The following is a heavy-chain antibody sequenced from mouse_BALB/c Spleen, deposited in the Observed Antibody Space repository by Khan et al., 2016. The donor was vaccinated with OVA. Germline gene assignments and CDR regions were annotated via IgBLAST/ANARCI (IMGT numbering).Heavy chain of an antibody. CDR2: ITPRSSFT. CDR1: GYTFTSYT. J-gene: IGHJ4*01. D-gene: IGHD1-1*01. Sequence: QVQLKQSGAELARPGASVKMSCKASGYTFTSYTIHWVKQRPGQGLEWIGYITPRSSFTNYNQKFNDKATLTADKSSSTAYMQLSSLTSEDSAVYYCARRTSLYSMDYWGQGTSVTVSS. V-gene: IGHV1-4*01. CDR3: ARRTSLYSMDY.